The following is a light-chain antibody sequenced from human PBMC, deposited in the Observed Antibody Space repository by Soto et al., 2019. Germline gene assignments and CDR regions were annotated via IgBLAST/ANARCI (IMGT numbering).Light chain of an antibody. CDR1: RRISSW. J-gene: IGKJ1*01. Sequence: IQLPKFPSPLSASEGDTVPIPCRASRRISSWLAWYQKKPGKAPKLLIYKASSLESGVPSRFSGSGSGTEFTLTITSLQPDDFASYYCQQYSLYWTFGQGTKVEIK. CDR3: QQYSLYWT. CDR2: KAS. V-gene: IGKV1-5*03.